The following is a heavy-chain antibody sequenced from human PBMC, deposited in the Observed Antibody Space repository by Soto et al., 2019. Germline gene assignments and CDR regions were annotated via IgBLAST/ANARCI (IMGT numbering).Heavy chain of an antibody. CDR1: GFTFSDYA. J-gene: IGHJ6*02. CDR3: ARPAATVIFYSGMDV. Sequence: GGSLRFSCAASGFTFSDYAMHWVRQAPGKGLEWVAIISFDGSNEHYADSVQGRFTISRDNSENTLYLQMNSLRADDTAVYYCARPAATVIFYSGMDVWGHGTTVTVSS. D-gene: IGHD4-17*01. V-gene: IGHV3-30-3*01. CDR2: ISFDGSNE.